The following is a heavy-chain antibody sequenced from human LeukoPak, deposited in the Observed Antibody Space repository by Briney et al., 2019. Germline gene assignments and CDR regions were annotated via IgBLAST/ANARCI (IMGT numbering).Heavy chain of an antibody. Sequence: GGSLRLSCAASGFTFSSYAMSWVRQAPGKGLEWVSAISGSGGSTYYADSVKGRFTISRDNSKNTLYLQMNSLRAEGTAVYYCAKEGIDFWSGYSLYYFDYWGQGTLVTVSS. CDR1: GFTFSSYA. CDR2: ISGSGGST. CDR3: AKEGIDFWSGYSLYYFDY. D-gene: IGHD3-3*01. J-gene: IGHJ4*02. V-gene: IGHV3-23*01.